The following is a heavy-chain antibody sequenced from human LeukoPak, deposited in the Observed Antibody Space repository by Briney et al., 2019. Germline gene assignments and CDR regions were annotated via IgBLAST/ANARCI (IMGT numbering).Heavy chain of an antibody. CDR3: TRVGYIDEGIDY. CDR1: GFTFSSYA. D-gene: IGHD5-24*01. J-gene: IGHJ4*02. V-gene: IGHV3-7*04. CDR2: IKQDGSKK. Sequence: GGSLRLSCSASGFTFSSYAMHWVRQAPGKGLEWVANIKQDGSKKSYVDSVKGRFTISRDNAKNSLYLQMNSLRAEDTAIYYCTRVGYIDEGIDYWGQGTLVTVSS.